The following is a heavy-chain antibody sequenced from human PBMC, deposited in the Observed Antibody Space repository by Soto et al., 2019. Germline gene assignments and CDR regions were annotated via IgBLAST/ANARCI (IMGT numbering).Heavy chain of an antibody. CDR3: AREFGMDD. CDR1: GFTFSDNY. V-gene: IGHV3-11*01. CDR2: ISSSGSTM. Sequence: GGSLRLSCAASGFTFSDNYMSWFRQAPGKGLEYISYISSSGSTMQYTDSVKGRFTVSRDNAKNSLYLQMNSLRAEDTAVYYCAREFGMDDWGQGTTVTVSS. J-gene: IGHJ6*02.